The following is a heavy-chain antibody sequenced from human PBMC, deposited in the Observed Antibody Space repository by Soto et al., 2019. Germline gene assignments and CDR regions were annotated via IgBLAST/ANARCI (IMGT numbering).Heavy chain of an antibody. CDR3: ARWAGGYSGYVDL. J-gene: IGHJ5*02. Sequence: ASETLSLTCTVSGGSISSGSYYWSWIRQFPGKGLEWIGFIYHSGSPSYNPSLKTRFTISVDTSQNQISLRLSSVTGADTAVYYCARWAGGYSGYVDLWGPGTLVTVSS. D-gene: IGHD5-12*01. CDR1: GGSISSGSYY. V-gene: IGHV4-31*03. CDR2: IYHSGSP.